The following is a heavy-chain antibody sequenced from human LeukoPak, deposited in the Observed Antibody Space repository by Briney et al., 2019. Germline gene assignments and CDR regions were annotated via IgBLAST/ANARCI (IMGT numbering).Heavy chain of an antibody. D-gene: IGHD6-6*01. CDR1: GGSFSGYY. J-gene: IGHJ4*02. CDR2: INHSGST. Sequence: SETLSLTCAVYGGSFSGYYWSWIRQPPGKGLEWIGEINHSGSTNYNPSLKSRVTIPVDTSKNQFSLKLSSVTAADTAVYYCARASSIAARPPGYWGQGTLVTVSS. V-gene: IGHV4-34*01. CDR3: ARASSIAARPPGY.